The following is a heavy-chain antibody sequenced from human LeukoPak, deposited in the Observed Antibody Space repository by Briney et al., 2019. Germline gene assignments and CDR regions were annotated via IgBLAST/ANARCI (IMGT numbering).Heavy chain of an antibody. J-gene: IGHJ3*02. CDR2: ISYDGSNK. V-gene: IGHV3-30-3*01. Sequence: SCKASGGTFSSYAMHWVRQAPGKGLEWVAVISYDGSNKYYADSVKGRFTISRDNSKNTLYLQMNSLRAEDTAVYYCARETTVTTYDAFDIWGQGTMVTVSS. CDR1: GGTFSSYA. D-gene: IGHD4-11*01. CDR3: ARETTVTTYDAFDI.